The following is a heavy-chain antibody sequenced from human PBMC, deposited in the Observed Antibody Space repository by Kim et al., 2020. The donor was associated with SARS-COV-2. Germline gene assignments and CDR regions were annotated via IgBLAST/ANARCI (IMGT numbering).Heavy chain of an antibody. CDR2: K. Sequence: KYYVDSWKGRLTISRDNAKNALYLQMNSLRAEDTAVYYWAREGRATVVDYWGQGTLVTVSS. CDR3: AREGRATVVDY. D-gene: IGHD4-17*01. J-gene: IGHJ4*02. V-gene: IGHV3-7*03.